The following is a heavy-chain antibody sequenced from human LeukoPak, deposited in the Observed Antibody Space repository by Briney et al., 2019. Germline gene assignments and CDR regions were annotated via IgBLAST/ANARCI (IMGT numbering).Heavy chain of an antibody. CDR2: ISWNSGSI. CDR1: GFTFDDYA. CDR3: AKDYGSGSPYWYFDL. J-gene: IGHJ2*01. D-gene: IGHD3-10*01. Sequence: SGGSLRLSCAASGFTFDDYAMHWVRQAPGKGLEWVSGISWNSGSIGHADSVKGRFTISRDNAKNSLYLQMNGLRAEDTALYYCAKDYGSGSPYWYFDLWGRGTLVTVSS. V-gene: IGHV3-9*01.